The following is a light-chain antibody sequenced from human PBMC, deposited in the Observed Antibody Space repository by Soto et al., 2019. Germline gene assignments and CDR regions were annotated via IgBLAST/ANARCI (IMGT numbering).Light chain of an antibody. CDR2: AAS. CDR3: QQLTSYPRST. CDR1: QGISNY. V-gene: IGKV1-9*01. J-gene: IGKJ5*01. Sequence: DVQLTQTPSFVFSSVAEIVTITCRASQGISNYLAWYQQRPGKAPKLLIYAASTLQTGVPSRFSGSGSGTEFTLTISSLQPEDFATYHCQQLTSYPRSTFGEGTRLEIK.